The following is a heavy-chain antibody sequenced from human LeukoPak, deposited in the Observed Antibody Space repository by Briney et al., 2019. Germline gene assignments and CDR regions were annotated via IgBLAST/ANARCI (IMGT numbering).Heavy chain of an antibody. J-gene: IGHJ5*02. CDR3: ASLAVAGLLNWFDP. V-gene: IGHV3-30*02. CDR1: GFTFSSYG. D-gene: IGHD6-19*01. Sequence: GGSLRLSCAASGFTFSSYGMHWVRQAPGKGLEWVAFIRYDGSNKYYADSVKGRFTISRDNSKNTLYLQMNSLRAEDTAVYYCASLAVAGLLNWFDPWGQGTLVTVSS. CDR2: IRYDGSNK.